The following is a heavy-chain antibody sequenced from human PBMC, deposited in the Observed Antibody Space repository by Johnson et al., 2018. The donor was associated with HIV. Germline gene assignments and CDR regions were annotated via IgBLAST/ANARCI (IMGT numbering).Heavy chain of an antibody. CDR1: GFTFDDYA. D-gene: IGHD4-23*01. CDR3: ARERGYFGNPAFHI. V-gene: IGHV3-30-3*01. J-gene: IGHJ3*02. Sequence: VQLVESGGVVVQPGGSLRLSCAASGFTFDDYAMHWVRQAPGKGLEWVAVLSYDGSKKFYADSVKGRFTIYRDNSQNTLYLQMNSLRSEDTAMYYCARERGYFGNPAFHIWGQGTTVTASS. CDR2: LSYDGSKK.